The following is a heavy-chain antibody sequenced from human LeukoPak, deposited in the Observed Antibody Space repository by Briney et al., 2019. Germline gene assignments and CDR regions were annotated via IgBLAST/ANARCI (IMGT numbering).Heavy chain of an antibody. CDR2: VNCNSGGT. J-gene: IGHJ3*02. CDR3: ARARRNAFDI. V-gene: IGHV1-2*04. Sequence: GASVKVSCKTSGYRFSDYYMHWVRQAPGQGLEWMGWVNCNSGGTHYAQKFEGWVTMTRDTSISTAYMELSRLRSDDTAVYYCARARRNAFDIWGQGTMVTVSS. CDR1: GYRFSDYY.